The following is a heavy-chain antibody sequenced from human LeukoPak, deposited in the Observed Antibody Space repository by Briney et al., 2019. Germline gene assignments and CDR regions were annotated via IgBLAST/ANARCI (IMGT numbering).Heavy chain of an antibody. CDR1: GFTFSSYA. Sequence: PGGSLRLSCAASGFTFSSYAMSWVRQAPGKGLEWVSAISGSGGSTYYADSVKGRFTISRDNSKNTLYLQMNSLRAEDTAVYYCAKSSAITIFGVALSGYYYYYMDVWGKGTTVTVSS. CDR3: AKSSAITIFGVALSGYYYYYMDV. V-gene: IGHV3-23*01. J-gene: IGHJ6*03. CDR2: ISGSGGST. D-gene: IGHD3-3*01.